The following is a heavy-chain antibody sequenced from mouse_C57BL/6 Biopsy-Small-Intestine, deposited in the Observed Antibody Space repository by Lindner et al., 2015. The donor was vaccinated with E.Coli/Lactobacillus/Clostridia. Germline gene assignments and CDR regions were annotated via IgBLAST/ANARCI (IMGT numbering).Heavy chain of an antibody. Sequence: VQLQESGPELVRPGTSVKVSCKASGYAFTNYLIEWVKQRPGQGLEWIGVINPGSGGTNYNEKFKGKATLTAEKSSSTAYMQLSSLTSEDSAVYFCARDGYPYYYAMDYVGSRNLSHRLL. CDR2: INPGSGGT. J-gene: IGHJ4*01. CDR1: GYAFTNYL. CDR3: ARDGYPYYYAMDY. D-gene: IGHD2-3*01. V-gene: IGHV1-54*01.